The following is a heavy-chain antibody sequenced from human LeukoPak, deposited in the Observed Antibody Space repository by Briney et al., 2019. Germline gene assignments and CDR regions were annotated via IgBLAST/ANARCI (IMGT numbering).Heavy chain of an antibody. Sequence: ASVKVSCKASGGTFSGYAISWVRQAPGQGLEWMGGIIPIFNTANYAQKFQGRVTIGTDGSTSTAYMELSSLRSEDTAVYYCARLEGSGSYYKVVYWGQGTLVTVSS. CDR3: ARLEGSGSYYKVVY. D-gene: IGHD3-10*01. V-gene: IGHV1-69*05. CDR2: IIPIFNTA. J-gene: IGHJ4*02. CDR1: GGTFSGYA.